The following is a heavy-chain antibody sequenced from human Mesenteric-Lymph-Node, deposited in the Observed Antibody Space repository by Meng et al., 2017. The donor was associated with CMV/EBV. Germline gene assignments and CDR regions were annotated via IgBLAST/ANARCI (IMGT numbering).Heavy chain of an antibody. J-gene: IGHJ4*02. Sequence: GESLKISCAASGFTFSSYWMHWVRQAPGKGLVWVSRINSDGSSTSYADSVKGRFTISRDNSKNTLYLQMNSLRGEDTAVYYCAKDEYEGAFDYWGQGTLVTVSS. CDR3: AKDEYEGAFDY. CDR2: INSDGSST. D-gene: IGHD6-6*01. CDR1: GFTFSSYW. V-gene: IGHV3-74*01.